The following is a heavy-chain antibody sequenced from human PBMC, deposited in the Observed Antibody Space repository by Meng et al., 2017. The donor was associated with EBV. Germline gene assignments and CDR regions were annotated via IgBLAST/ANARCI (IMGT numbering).Heavy chain of an antibody. CDR1: GGPFRYYA. CDR3: ASESGRGYTPDY. CDR2: FLPRLGAP. Sequence: VQLGQSAAEVKRPGSSVKVSCKTSGGPFRYYAISWVRQAPGQGLEWLGGFLPRLGAPNYAQKFHGRVKITADESTSTHYMDLSSLRSEDTAIYDCASESGRGYTPDYWGQGTLVTVSS. D-gene: IGHD3-10*01. V-gene: IGHV1-69*01. J-gene: IGHJ4*02.